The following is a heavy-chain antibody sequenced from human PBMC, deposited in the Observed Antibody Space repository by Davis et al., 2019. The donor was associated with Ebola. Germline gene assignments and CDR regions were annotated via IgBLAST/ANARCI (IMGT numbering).Heavy chain of an antibody. CDR3: ARAIVGATYYYYGMDV. V-gene: IGHV3-30*03. CDR1: GFTFSNYG. CDR2: LLYDGSKE. D-gene: IGHD1-26*01. J-gene: IGHJ6*04. Sequence: GGSLRLSCAASGFTFSNYGLHWVRQAPGKGLEWVAGLLYDGSKEFYADSVKGRFTISRDNSKNTLYLQMNSLRAEDTAVYYCARAIVGATYYYYGMDVWGKGTTVTVSS.